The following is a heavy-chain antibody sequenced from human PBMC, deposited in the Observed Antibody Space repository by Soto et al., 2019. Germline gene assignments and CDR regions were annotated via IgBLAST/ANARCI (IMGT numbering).Heavy chain of an antibody. CDR3: AKPRGNYDFWSGFDY. V-gene: IGHV3-23*01. D-gene: IGHD3-3*01. CDR2: ISGSGSST. J-gene: IGHJ4*02. CDR1: GFTFSSYA. Sequence: EVQLLESGGGLVQPGGSLRLSCAASGFTFSSYAMSWVRQAPGKGLEWVSAISGSGSSTYYADSVKGRFTISRDNSKNTLYLQMNSLRAEDTAVYYCAKPRGNYDFWSGFDYWGQGTLVTVSS.